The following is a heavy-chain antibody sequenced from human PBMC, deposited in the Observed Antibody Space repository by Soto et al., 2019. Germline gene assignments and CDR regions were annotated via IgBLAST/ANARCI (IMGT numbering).Heavy chain of an antibody. V-gene: IGHV4-4*02. J-gene: IGHJ4*02. D-gene: IGHD6-13*01. CDR1: SGSISSSNW. Sequence: QMQLQESGPGLVKPSGTLSLTCAVSSGSISSSNWWSWVRQPPGKGLEWSAEIYHSGSTNYNPSLTSRVTITVDKSKIQSSLKLSSVPAADTSVYYCARVQQLVHFDYWCQGTLVTVSS. CDR2: IYHSGST. CDR3: ARVQQLVHFDY.